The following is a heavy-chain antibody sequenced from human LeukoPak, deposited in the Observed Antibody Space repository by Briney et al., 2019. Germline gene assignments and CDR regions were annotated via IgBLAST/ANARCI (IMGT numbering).Heavy chain of an antibody. CDR1: GYTFINYD. V-gene: IGHV1-8*03. CDR3: ARTHALLWFGEPAQFDY. Sequence: GASVKVSCKASGYTFINYDINWVRQATGQGLEWMGWMNPNSGNTGYAQKFQGRVAITRNTSISTAYLEVSSLRSEDTAVYYCARTHALLWFGEPAQFDYWGQGTLVTVSS. J-gene: IGHJ4*02. D-gene: IGHD3-10*01. CDR2: MNPNSGNT.